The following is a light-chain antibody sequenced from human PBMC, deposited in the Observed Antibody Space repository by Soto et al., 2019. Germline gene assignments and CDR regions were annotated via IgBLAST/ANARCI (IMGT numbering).Light chain of an antibody. V-gene: IGKV1-9*01. CDR3: QHRHSYPIT. CDR1: QDISNY. J-gene: IGKJ5*01. Sequence: DIQLTQSPSFLSASVGDRVTITCRASQDISNYLAWYQQEPGKAPKLLVHSASLLRGGVPSRFSGSGFGTEFTLTISSLQPEDFASYYCQHRHSYPITFGQGTRL. CDR2: SAS.